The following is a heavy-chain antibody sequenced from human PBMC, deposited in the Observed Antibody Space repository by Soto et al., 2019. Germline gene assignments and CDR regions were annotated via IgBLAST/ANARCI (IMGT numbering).Heavy chain of an antibody. D-gene: IGHD3-22*01. V-gene: IGHV3-33*01. CDR2: IWYDGSNK. CDR3: ARAYYDSSGYPEYYFDY. CDR1: GFTFSSYG. Sequence: PGGSLRLSCAASGFTFSSYGMHWVRQAPGKGLEWVAVIWYDGSNKYYADSVKGRFTIPRDNSKNTLYLQMNSLRAEDTAVYYCARAYYDSSGYPEYYFDYWGQGTLVTVS. J-gene: IGHJ4*02.